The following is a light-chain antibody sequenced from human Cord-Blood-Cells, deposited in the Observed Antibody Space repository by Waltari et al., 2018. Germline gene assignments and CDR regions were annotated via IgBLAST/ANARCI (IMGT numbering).Light chain of an antibody. CDR1: QSALYSSNNKNY. Sequence: DIVMTQSPDSLAVSLGERATINSKSSQSALYSSNNKNYLAWYQQKPGQPPKLLIYWASTRESGVPDRFSGSGSGTDFTLTISSLQAEDVAVYYCQQYYSTPWTFGQGTKVEIK. CDR3: QQYYSTPWT. V-gene: IGKV4-1*01. CDR2: WAS. J-gene: IGKJ1*01.